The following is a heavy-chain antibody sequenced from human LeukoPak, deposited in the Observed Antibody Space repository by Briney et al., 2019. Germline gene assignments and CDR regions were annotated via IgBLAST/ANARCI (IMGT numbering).Heavy chain of an antibody. CDR3: AKDRNSYDFWSGFFDY. V-gene: IGHV3-30*02. J-gene: IGHJ4*02. Sequence: PGGSLRLSCAASGFTFSAYGMHWVRQAPGKGLEWVAFIRYDGSHKYYADSVKGRFTIYRDTSKNTLYLQMNSLRAEDTAVYYCAKDRNSYDFWSGFFDYWGQGTLDTVSS. D-gene: IGHD3-3*01. CDR1: GFTFSAYG. CDR2: IRYDGSHK.